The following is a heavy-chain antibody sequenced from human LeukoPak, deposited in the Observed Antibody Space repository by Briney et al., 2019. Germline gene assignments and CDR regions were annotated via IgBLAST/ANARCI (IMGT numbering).Heavy chain of an antibody. CDR3: VSGYYLDY. J-gene: IGHJ4*02. CDR1: GFTFSDHY. D-gene: IGHD1-26*01. CDR2: TRNKANSYTT. Sequence: GRSLRLSCAASGFTFSDHYMDWVRQAPGKGLEWVSRTRNKANSYTTEYAASVKGRFSISRDDSKNSLYLQMNSLKTEDTAVYYCVSGYYLDYWGQGTLVTVSS. V-gene: IGHV3-72*01.